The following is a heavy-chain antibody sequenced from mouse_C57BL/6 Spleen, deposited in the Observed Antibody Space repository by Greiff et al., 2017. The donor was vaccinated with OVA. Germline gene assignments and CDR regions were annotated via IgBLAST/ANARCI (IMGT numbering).Heavy chain of an antibody. CDR2: IWSGGST. D-gene: IGHD3-3*01. CDR3: ARKGPYAMDY. J-gene: IGHJ4*01. Sequence: QVQLKQSGPGLVQPSQSLSITCTVSGFSLTSYGVPWVRQSPGKGLEWLGVIWSGGSTDYYAAFISRLSISKDNYKSQICLKMNSLQADDTAIHYCARKGPYAMDYWGKGTSVTVSS. CDR1: GFSLTSYG. V-gene: IGHV2-2*01.